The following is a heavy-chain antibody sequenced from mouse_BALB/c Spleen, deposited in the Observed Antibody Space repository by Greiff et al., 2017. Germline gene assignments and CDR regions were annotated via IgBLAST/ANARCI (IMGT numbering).Heavy chain of an antibody. V-gene: IGHV5-6-5*01. D-gene: IGHD1-2*01. CDR3: ARFTTATGFAY. J-gene: IGHJ3*01. CDR1: GFTFSSYA. CDR2: ISSGGST. Sequence: EVKLVESGGGLVKPGGSLKLSCAASGFTFSSYAMSWVRQTPEKRLEWVASISSGGSTYYPDSVKGRFTISRDNARNILYLQMSSLRSEDTAMYYCARFTTATGFAYWGQGTLVTVSA.